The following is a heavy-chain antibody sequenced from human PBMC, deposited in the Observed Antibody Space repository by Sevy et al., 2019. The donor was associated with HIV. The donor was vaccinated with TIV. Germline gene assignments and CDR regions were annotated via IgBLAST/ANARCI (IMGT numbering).Heavy chain of an antibody. J-gene: IGHJ4*02. V-gene: IGHV3-30*14. CDR2: ISYDGSRK. CDR1: GFTFSSYT. Sequence: GGSLRLSCAASGFTFSSYTMHWVRQAPGKGLEWVAFISYDGSRKYYADSVKGRFTISRDNSKNTLYLQMNNLRDEDTPVCYCARDLALSGSSSWLAYWGPGTLVTVSS. D-gene: IGHD1-26*01. CDR3: ARDLALSGSSSWLAY.